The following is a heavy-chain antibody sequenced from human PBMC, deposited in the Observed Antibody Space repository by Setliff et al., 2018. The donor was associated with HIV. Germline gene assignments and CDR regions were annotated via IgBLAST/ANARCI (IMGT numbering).Heavy chain of an antibody. CDR2: INQNGREK. V-gene: IGHV3-7*01. Sequence: PGGSLRLSCAASGFTFTTYRMSWVRQAPGKGLEWVANINQNGREKYFVDSVKGRFTISRDNAKDSMFLQMNSLRGEDTAVYYCATNFLYDILTGYFPYQFDQWGQGTLVTVSS. J-gene: IGHJ4*02. CDR3: ATNFLYDILTGYFPYQFDQ. CDR1: GFTFTTYR. D-gene: IGHD3-9*01.